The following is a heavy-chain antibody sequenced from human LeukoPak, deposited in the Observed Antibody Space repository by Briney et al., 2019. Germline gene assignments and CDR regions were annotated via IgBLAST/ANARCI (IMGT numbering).Heavy chain of an antibody. J-gene: IGHJ4*02. D-gene: IGHD2-2*01. CDR3: ARVVTYCSSTSCYSGYFDY. V-gene: IGHV4-34*01. CDR1: GGSFSGYY. CDR2: INHSGST. Sequence: SETLSLTCAVYGGSFSGYYWSWIRQPPGKGLEWIGEINHSGSTNYNPSLKSRATISVDTSKNQFALKLSSVTAADTAVYYCARVVTYCSSTSCYSGYFDYWGQGTLVTVSS.